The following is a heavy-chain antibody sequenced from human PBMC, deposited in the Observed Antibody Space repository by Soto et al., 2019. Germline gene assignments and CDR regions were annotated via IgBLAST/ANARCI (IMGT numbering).Heavy chain of an antibody. Sequence: PGGSLRLSCAASGFTFSTYWMSWVRQAPGKGLEWVANIKQDGSEKYYVDSVKGRFTISRDNAKNSLYLQMNSLRAEDTAVYYCARDHYYGSESYYNYWGQGALVTVS. CDR3: ARDHYYGSESYYNY. D-gene: IGHD3-10*01. CDR1: GFTFSTYW. CDR2: IKQDGSEK. V-gene: IGHV3-7*01. J-gene: IGHJ4*02.